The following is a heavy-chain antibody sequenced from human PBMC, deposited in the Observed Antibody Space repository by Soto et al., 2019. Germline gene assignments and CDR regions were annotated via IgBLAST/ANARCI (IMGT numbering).Heavy chain of an antibody. V-gene: IGHV4-34*01. CDR3: ARTPNPPTDIVVVVAATGDYFDY. CDR1: GGSFSGYY. D-gene: IGHD2-15*01. Sequence: SETLSLTCAVYGGSFSGYYWSWIRQPPGKGLEWIGEINHSGSTNYNPSLKSRVTISVDTSKNQFSLKLSSVTAADTAVYYCARTPNPPTDIVVVVAATGDYFDYWGQGTLVTVS. J-gene: IGHJ4*02. CDR2: INHSGST.